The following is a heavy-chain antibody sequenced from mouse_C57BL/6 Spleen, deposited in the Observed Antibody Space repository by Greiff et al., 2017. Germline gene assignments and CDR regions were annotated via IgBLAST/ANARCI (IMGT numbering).Heavy chain of an antibody. V-gene: IGHV1-64*01. Sequence: VQLQQPGAELVKPGASVKLSCKASGYTFTSYWMHWVKQRPGQGLEWIGMIHPNSGSTNYNEKFKSKATLTVDKSSSTAYMQLSSLTSEDSAVYYCAREGYGSGFDYWGQGTTRTVSS. D-gene: IGHD1-1*01. CDR2: IHPNSGST. CDR1: GYTFTSYW. CDR3: AREGYGSGFDY. J-gene: IGHJ2*01.